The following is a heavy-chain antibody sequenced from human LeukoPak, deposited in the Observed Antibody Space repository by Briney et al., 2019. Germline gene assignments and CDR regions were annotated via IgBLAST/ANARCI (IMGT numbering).Heavy chain of an antibody. V-gene: IGHV3-74*01. CDR3: VSFYETY. Sequence: HSGGSRRLSCAASGNYWMHWVRQAPGKGLVWVSHVNSDGSWTSYADSVKGRFTISKDNAKNTVYLQMNSLRAEDTAVYYCVSFYETYWGRGTLVTVSS. CDR2: VNSDGSWT. CDR1: GNYW. D-gene: IGHD2/OR15-2a*01. J-gene: IGHJ4*02.